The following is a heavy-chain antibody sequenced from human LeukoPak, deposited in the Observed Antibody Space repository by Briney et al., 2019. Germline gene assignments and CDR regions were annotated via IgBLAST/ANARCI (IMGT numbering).Heavy chain of an antibody. CDR2: INHSGST. V-gene: IGHV4-34*01. Sequence: PSETLSLTCAVYGGSFSGYYWSWIRPPPGKGLEWIGEINHSGSTNYNPSLKSRVTISVDTSKNQFSLKLSSVTAADTAVYYCAREAVGYCSSTSCSEYYYYYMDVWGKGTTVTISS. J-gene: IGHJ6*03. CDR3: AREAVGYCSSTSCSEYYYYYMDV. D-gene: IGHD2-2*01. CDR1: GGSFSGYY.